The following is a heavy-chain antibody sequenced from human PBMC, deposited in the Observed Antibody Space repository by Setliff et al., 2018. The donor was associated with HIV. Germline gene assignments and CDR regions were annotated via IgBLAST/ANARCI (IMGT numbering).Heavy chain of an antibody. CDR3: ARRQWGTSAYYEFFQQ. D-gene: IGHD3-3*01. Sequence: SETLSLTCTVSGATISRHFWSWIRQSPGKVLEWIGTIYDSGVTKYNPSLKTRVSVSVDTSRSHLSLSLTSVTPADTAVCYCARRQWGTSAYYEFFQQWGQGSLVTVS. CDR2: IYDSGVT. J-gene: IGHJ1*01. V-gene: IGHV4-59*11. CDR1: GATISRHF.